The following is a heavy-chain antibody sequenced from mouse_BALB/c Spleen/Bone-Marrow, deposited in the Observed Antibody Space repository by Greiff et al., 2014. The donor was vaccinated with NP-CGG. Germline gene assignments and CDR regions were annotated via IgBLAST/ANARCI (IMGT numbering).Heavy chain of an antibody. CDR2: IDPANGNT. D-gene: IGHD4-1*01. J-gene: IGHJ4*01. V-gene: IGHV14-3*02. CDR1: GLNIKDTY. Sequence: DVKLQESGAELVKPGASVKLSCTASGLNIKDTYMHWVKQRPEQGLEWIGRIDPANGNTKYDPKFQGKATITADTSSNTAYLQLSSLTSEDTAVYYCARWEYYAMDYWGQGTSVTVSS. CDR3: ARWEYYAMDY.